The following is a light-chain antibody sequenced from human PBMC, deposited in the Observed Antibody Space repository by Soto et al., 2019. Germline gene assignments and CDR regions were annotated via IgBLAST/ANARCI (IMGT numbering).Light chain of an antibody. Sequence: QSALTQPRSVSGSPGQSVTISCTGTSSDVGGYNYVSWYQLHPGRAPKLIIYDVTKRPSGVPDRFSGSKSGNTASLTISGLQAEDEAGYSCCSYVDNYTFVFGTGTKVTVL. CDR2: DVT. J-gene: IGLJ1*01. V-gene: IGLV2-11*01. CDR1: SSDVGGYNY. CDR3: CSYVDNYTFV.